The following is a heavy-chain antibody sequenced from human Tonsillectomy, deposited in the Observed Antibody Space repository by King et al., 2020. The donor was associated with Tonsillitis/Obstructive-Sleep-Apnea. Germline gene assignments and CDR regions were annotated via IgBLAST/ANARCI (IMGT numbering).Heavy chain of an antibody. CDR3: ARVAGYCSSTSCYGGLDS. J-gene: IGHJ4*02. CDR1: GGTFSSYA. D-gene: IGHD2-2*01. V-gene: IGHV1-69*12. CDR2: IIPIFGTA. Sequence: VQLVQSGAEVKKPGSSVKVSCKAAGGTFSSYAISWVRQAPGQGLEWMGGIIPIFGTAKYAQKFQGRVTITADESTSSAYMELSSLGSEDTAVYYCARVAGYCSSTSCYGGLDSWGQGTLVTVSS.